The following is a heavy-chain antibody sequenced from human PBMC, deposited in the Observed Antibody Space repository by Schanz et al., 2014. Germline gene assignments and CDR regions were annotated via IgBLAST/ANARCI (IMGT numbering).Heavy chain of an antibody. D-gene: IGHD2-15*01. CDR3: AKGMGYCSGGTCYDYYYYGLDV. CDR1: GFTFSDYY. Sequence: QVQLVESGGGVVQPGRSLRLSCAASGFTFSDYYMSWIRQAPGKGLEWVSYISSSGSYIHYADSVKGRFTISRDNSKNTLYLQMNSLSADDTAVFYCAKGMGYCSGGTCYDYYYYGLDVWGQGTTVTVSS. CDR2: ISSSGSYI. J-gene: IGHJ6*02. V-gene: IGHV3-11*05.